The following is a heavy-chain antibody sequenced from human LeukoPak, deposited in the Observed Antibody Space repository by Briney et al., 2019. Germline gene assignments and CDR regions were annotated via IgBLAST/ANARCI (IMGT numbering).Heavy chain of an antibody. Sequence: GSLRLSCAASGFTFSSYAMSWVRQPPGKGLEWIGEINHSGSTNYNPSLKSRVTISVDTSKNQFSLKLSSVTAADTAVYYCARLSGGYSYGYHPYWGQGTLVTVSS. D-gene: IGHD5-18*01. V-gene: IGHV4-34*01. J-gene: IGHJ4*02. CDR3: ARLSGGYSYGYHPY. CDR2: INHSGST. CDR1: GFTFSSYA.